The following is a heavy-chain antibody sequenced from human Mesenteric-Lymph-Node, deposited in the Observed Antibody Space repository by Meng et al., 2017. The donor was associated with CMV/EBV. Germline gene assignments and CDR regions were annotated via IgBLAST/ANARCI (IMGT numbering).Heavy chain of an antibody. Sequence: GESLRLSCAASGFTFSSYSMNWVRQAPGKGLEWVSSISSSGSYIYYADSVKGRFTISRDNSKNTLYLQMNSLRAEDTAVYYCAKAFGEGAFDIWGQGTMVTVSS. CDR1: GFTFSSYS. CDR3: AKAFGEGAFDI. V-gene: IGHV3-21*04. D-gene: IGHD3-10*01. CDR2: ISSSGSYI. J-gene: IGHJ3*02.